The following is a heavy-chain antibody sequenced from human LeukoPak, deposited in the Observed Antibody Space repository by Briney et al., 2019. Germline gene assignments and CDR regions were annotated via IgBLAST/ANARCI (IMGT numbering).Heavy chain of an antibody. CDR1: GGSISSSIYY. V-gene: IGHV4-39*01. CDR3: VRHEIGTSGWQGGFDY. D-gene: IGHD6-19*01. J-gene: IGHJ4*02. CDR2: INYSGST. Sequence: LQTLSLTCTVSGGSISSSIYYWGWVRQPPGKGLAWIGSINYSGSTYNNPSLKSRVTISGDTSKKHFSLKLSSVTAADTAVYYCVRHEIGTSGWQGGFDYWGQGTLVTASP.